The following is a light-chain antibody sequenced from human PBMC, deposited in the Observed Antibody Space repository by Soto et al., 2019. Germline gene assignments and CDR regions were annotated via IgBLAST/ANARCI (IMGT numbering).Light chain of an antibody. Sequence: QSVLTQPPSVSGAPGQRVTISCTGSSSNIGAGYDVHWYQQLPGTAPKLLIYGNSNPPSGVPDRFSGSKSSTSASLAITGLQAEDEADYYCCSYAGSSTFVFGTGTKVTVL. CDR2: GNS. CDR1: SSNIGAGYD. V-gene: IGLV1-40*01. CDR3: CSYAGSSTFV. J-gene: IGLJ1*01.